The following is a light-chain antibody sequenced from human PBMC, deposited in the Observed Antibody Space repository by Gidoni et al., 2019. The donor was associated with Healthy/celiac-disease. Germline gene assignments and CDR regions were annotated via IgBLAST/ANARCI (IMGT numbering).Light chain of an antibody. J-gene: IGLJ2*01. CDR1: NIGSKG. Sequence: SYVLTQTPSVSVAPGKTARITCGGNNIGSKGVHWYQQQPGQAPVLVVYDDSDRPSGIPERFSGSNSGNTATLTISRVEAGDEADYYCQVWDSSSDHVVFGGGTKLTVL. CDR2: DDS. CDR3: QVWDSSSDHVV. V-gene: IGLV3-21*03.